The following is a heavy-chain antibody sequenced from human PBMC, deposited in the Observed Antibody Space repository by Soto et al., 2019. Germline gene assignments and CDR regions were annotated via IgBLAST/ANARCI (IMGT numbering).Heavy chain of an antibody. J-gene: IGHJ4*02. D-gene: IGHD2-21*02. CDR3: ERVWSGGDCYPQFDY. Sequence: ASVKVSCKASGYTFTSYYMHWVRQAPGQGLEWMGISNPSCGSTSYAQKFQGRVTMTRDTSTSTVYMELSRLRSEDTAGYYCERVWSGGDCYPQFDYWGQGSLVTVSS. CDR1: GYTFTSYY. V-gene: IGHV1-46*01. CDR2: SNPSCGST.